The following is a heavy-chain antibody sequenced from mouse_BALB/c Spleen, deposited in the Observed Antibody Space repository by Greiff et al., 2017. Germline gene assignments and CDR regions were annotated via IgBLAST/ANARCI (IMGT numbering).Heavy chain of an antibody. Sequence: EVQLQQSGAELVKPGASVKLSCTASGFNIKDTYMHWVKQRPEQGLEWIGRIDPANGNTKYDPKFQGKATITADTSSNTAYLQLSSLTSEDTAVYYCARTMIYAMDYWGQGTSVTVSA. V-gene: IGHV14-3*02. CDR2: IDPANGNT. J-gene: IGHJ4*01. D-gene: IGHD2-4*01. CDR3: ARTMIYAMDY. CDR1: GFNIKDTY.